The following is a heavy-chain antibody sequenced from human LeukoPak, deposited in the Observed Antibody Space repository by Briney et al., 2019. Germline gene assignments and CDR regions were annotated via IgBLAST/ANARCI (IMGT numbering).Heavy chain of an antibody. CDR1: GGSISSYY. V-gene: IGHV4-4*07. CDR2: IYTSGGI. D-gene: IGHD3-3*01. CDR3: AREMEYYDFWSAGLRTIDY. J-gene: IGHJ4*02. Sequence: SETLSLTCTVPGGSISSYYWSWIWQPAGKGLEWIGRIYTSGGINYNTSLKSRVTISVDTSKNQFSLKLSSVTAADTAVYYCAREMEYYDFWSAGLRTIDYWGQGTLVTVSS.